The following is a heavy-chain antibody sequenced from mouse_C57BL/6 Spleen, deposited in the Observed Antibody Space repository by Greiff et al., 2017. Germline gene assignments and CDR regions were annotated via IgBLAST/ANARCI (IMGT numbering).Heavy chain of an antibody. D-gene: IGHD1-1*02. CDR2: IDPSDSYT. CDR3: AGRDYGVFDY. J-gene: IGHJ2*01. Sequence: QVQLKQPGAELVRPGTSVKLSCKASGYTFTSYWMHWVKQRPGQGLEWIGVIDPSDSYTNYNQKFKGKATLTVDTSSSTAYMQLSSLTSEDSAVYYCAGRDYGVFDYWGQGTTLTVSS. CDR1: GYTFTSYW. V-gene: IGHV1-59*01.